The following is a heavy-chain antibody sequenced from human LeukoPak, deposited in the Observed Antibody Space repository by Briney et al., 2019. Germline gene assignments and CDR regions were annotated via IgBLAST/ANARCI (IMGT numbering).Heavy chain of an antibody. CDR3: ARDGPLMVRGVIGY. V-gene: IGHV3-53*01. CDR1: GFTVSSNY. CDR2: IYSGGST. D-gene: IGHD3-10*01. Sequence: PGGSLRLSCAASGFTVSSNYMSWVRQAPGKGLEWVSVIYSGGSTYYADSVKGRFTISRDNSKNTLYLQMNSLRAEDTAVYYCARDGPLMVRGVIGYWGQGTLVTVSS. J-gene: IGHJ4*02.